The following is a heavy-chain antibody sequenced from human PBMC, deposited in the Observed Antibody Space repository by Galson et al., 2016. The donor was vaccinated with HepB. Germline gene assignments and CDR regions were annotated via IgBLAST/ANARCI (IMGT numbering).Heavy chain of an antibody. J-gene: IGHJ4*02. Sequence: SLRLSCAASGSTFSGYGMHWVRQAPGKGLEWVALIWNDGSYKNYADSVKGRFTISRDNSKNALSLQMNSLRAEDTAVYYCAREGTNIAVAATAFDYWGQGTLVTVSS. CDR1: GSTFSGYG. D-gene: IGHD6-19*01. CDR2: IWNDGSYK. CDR3: AREGTNIAVAATAFDY. V-gene: IGHV3-33*01.